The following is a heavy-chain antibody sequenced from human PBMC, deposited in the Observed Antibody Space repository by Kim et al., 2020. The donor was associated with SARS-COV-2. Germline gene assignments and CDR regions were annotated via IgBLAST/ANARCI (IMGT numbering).Heavy chain of an antibody. CDR3: ARWEGSGHHGGFDY. CDR1: GFTVSSNY. V-gene: IGHV3-66*01. J-gene: IGHJ4*02. D-gene: IGHD1-26*01. CDR2: IYSGGST. Sequence: GGSLRLSCAASGFTVSSNYMSWVRQAPGKGLEWVSVIYSGGSTYYADSVKGRFTISRDNSKNTLYLQMNSLRAEDTAVYYCARWEGSGHHGGFDYWGQGTLVAVSS.